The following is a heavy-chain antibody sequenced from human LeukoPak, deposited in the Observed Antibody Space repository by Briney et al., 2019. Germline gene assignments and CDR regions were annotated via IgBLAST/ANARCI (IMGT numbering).Heavy chain of an antibody. V-gene: IGHV3-48*03. CDR2: ISSSGRSV. Sequence: GGSLRLSCAASGFTFSSYEMNWVRQAPGKGLEWVSYISSSGRSVSYADSVKGRFTISRDNAKNSVYLQMNSLIAEDTAIYYCARDVEPDAFDIWGQGTMVTVSS. CDR1: GFTFSSYE. J-gene: IGHJ3*02. CDR3: ARDVEPDAFDI. D-gene: IGHD1-14*01.